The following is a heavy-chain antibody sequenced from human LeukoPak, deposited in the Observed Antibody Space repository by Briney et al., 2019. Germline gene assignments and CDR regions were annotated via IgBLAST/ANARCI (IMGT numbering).Heavy chain of an antibody. D-gene: IGHD2-2*01. Sequence: ASVKVSCKASGYTFTSYYMHWVRQAPGQGLEWMGIINPSGGTTTYAQKFQDSVTMTRDTTTSTVYMEVSSLRPEDTAVYYCARPTSIIPASNVYYYYYAMDVWGQGTTVTVSS. CDR3: ARPTSIIPASNVYYYYYAMDV. CDR1: GYTFTSYY. V-gene: IGHV1-46*01. J-gene: IGHJ6*02. CDR2: INPSGGTT.